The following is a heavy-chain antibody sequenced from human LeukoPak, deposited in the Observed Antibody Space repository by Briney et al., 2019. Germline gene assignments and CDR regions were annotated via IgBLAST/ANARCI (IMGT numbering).Heavy chain of an antibody. CDR3: ARDSVGATTGTLDY. CDR2: ISYDGSNK. CDR1: GFTFSSYA. D-gene: IGHD1-26*01. Sequence: GGSLRLSCAASGFTFSSYAMHWVRQAPGKGLEWAAVISYDGSNKYYADSVKGRFTISRENSKNTLYLQMNSLRAEDTAVYYCARDSVGATTGTLDYWGQGTLVTVSS. J-gene: IGHJ4*02. V-gene: IGHV3-30-3*01.